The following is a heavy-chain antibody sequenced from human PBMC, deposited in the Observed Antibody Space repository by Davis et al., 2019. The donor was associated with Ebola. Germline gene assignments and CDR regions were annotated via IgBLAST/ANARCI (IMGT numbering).Heavy chain of an antibody. CDR1: GGTFSSYA. CDR2: INPSGGST. Sequence: AASVKVSCKASGGTFSSYAISWARQAPGQGLEWMGIINPSGGSTSYAQKFQGRVTMTRDTSTSTVYMELSSLRSEDTAVYYCARDLNEGMITMIVVGRGLGMDVWGQGTTVTVSS. D-gene: IGHD3-22*01. J-gene: IGHJ6*02. CDR3: ARDLNEGMITMIVVGRGLGMDV. V-gene: IGHV1-46*01.